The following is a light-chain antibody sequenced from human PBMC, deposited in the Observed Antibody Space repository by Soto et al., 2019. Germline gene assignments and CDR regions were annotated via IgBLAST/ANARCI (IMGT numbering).Light chain of an antibody. CDR1: QGISSY. J-gene: IGKJ5*01. CDR2: AAS. Sequence: PFTPSPSLLSASVGDRVTITFRASQGISSYLAWYQQKPGKAPKLLIYAASTLQSGVPSRFSGSGSGTDFTLTISSLQPEDFATYYCQQLNSYPQVTFGQGTRLEIK. V-gene: IGKV1-9*01. CDR3: QQLNSYPQVT.